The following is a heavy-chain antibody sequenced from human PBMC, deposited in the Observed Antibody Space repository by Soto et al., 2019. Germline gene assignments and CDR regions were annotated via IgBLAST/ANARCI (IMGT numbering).Heavy chain of an antibody. CDR3: ARRPYSSGSYYFDY. Sequence: QVQLQESGPGLVKPSGTLSLTCAVSGGSISSSNWWNWVRQPPGKGLEWIGEISHSGSTNYSPSLKSRVTISVDKSKNQFSLGLTSVTAADTAVYYCARRPYSSGSYYFDYWGQGTLVTVSS. D-gene: IGHD3-10*01. CDR2: ISHSGST. V-gene: IGHV4-4*02. J-gene: IGHJ4*02. CDR1: GGSISSSNW.